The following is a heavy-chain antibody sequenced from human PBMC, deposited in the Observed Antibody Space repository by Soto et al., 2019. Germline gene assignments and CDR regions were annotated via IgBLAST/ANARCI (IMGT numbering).Heavy chain of an antibody. Sequence: QVQLVQSGAEVKKPGSSVKVSCKASGGIFSTYAISWLRQAPGQGLAWMGGIIPIFGTPNYAQRFQGRDTITADESTTQAYMGLRRLRSEDTAVYYCARDRDDYGSGNYYNRMDFWGQGTLVTVSS. J-gene: IGHJ4*02. V-gene: IGHV1-69*01. CDR1: GGIFSTYA. D-gene: IGHD3-10*01. CDR2: IIPIFGTP. CDR3: ARDRDDYGSGNYYNRMDF.